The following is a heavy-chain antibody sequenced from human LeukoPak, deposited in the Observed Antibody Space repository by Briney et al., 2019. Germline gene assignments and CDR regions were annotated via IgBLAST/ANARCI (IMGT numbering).Heavy chain of an antibody. CDR3: ARSVPDYTRFDY. CDR2: FKTKYNQV. D-gene: IGHD4-11*01. CDR1: GFTFNDYA. Sequence: PGGSLRLSCVASGFTFNDYAMNWVRQAPGKGLEWVSTFKTKYNQVYYAESVRGRFTISTDNSKNTEFLQMNSLGAEDTALYYCARSVPDYTRFDYWGQGALVTVSS. V-gene: IGHV3-23*05. J-gene: IGHJ4*02.